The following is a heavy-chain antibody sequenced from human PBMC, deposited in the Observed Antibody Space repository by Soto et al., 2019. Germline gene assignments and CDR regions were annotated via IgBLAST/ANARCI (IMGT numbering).Heavy chain of an antibody. J-gene: IGHJ3*02. D-gene: IGHD6-19*01. Sequence: SETLSLTCTVSGGSISSYYWSWIRQPPGKGLEQIGYIYYSGSTNYNPSLKSRVTISVDTSKNQFSLKLSSVTAADTAVYYCARHGGIAVASSAFDIWGQGTMVTVSS. CDR3: ARHGGIAVASSAFDI. CDR1: GGSISSYY. V-gene: IGHV4-59*08. CDR2: IYYSGST.